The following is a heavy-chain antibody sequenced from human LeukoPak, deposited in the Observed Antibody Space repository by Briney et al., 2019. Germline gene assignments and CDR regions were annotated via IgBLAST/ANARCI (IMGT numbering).Heavy chain of an antibody. CDR1: GFTVSSNY. Sequence: GGSLRLSCAASGFTVSSNYMSWVRQAPGKGLEWVSVIYSGGSTYYADSVKGRFTISRDNSKNTLYLQMNSLRAEDTAVYYCARDHNWSYYDSSGYLPDYYYGMDVWGRGTTVTVSS. CDR2: IYSGGST. CDR3: ARDHNWSYYDSSGYLPDYYYGMDV. D-gene: IGHD3-22*01. V-gene: IGHV3-53*01. J-gene: IGHJ6*02.